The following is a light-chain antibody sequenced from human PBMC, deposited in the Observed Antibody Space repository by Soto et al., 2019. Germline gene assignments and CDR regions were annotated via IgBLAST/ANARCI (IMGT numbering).Light chain of an antibody. CDR2: RDS. V-gene: IGLV3-9*01. Sequence: SYELTQPLSVSVALGQTARITCGGNNIGSKNVHWYQQKPGQAPVLVIYRDSNRPSGIPERFSGSNSGNTATLTISRAQAGDEADDYCQVWDSSTVVFGGGTKLTV. CDR3: QVWDSSTVV. CDR1: NIGSKN. J-gene: IGLJ2*01.